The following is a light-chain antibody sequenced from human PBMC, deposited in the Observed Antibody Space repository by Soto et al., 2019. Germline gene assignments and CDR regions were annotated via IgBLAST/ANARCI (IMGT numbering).Light chain of an antibody. CDR3: AAWDENLRSVV. CDR1: RSNIGSNY. CDR2: RNT. J-gene: IGLJ3*02. V-gene: IGLV1-47*01. Sequence: QAVVTQPPSASGTPGQRVTISCSGGRSNIGSNYAFWYQQFPGTTPKLFIFRNTQRPSGVPDRFSGSKSGTSASLTISGLRSVDDATYYCAAWDENLRSVVFGGGTKLTVL.